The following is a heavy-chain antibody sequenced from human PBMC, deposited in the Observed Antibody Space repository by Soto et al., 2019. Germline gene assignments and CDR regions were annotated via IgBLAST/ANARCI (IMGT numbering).Heavy chain of an antibody. CDR1: GFTFSSSA. CDR2: VSSSGGST. D-gene: IGHD6-19*01. Sequence: GGSLSLSCAASGFTFSSSAMIWVRQAPGKGLEWVSTVSSSGGSTYYADSVKGRFTISRDNSNNTLYLQMNSLRAEDTAVYYCAKEQWLDYWGQGTLVTVSS. CDR3: AKEQWLDY. V-gene: IGHV3-23*01. J-gene: IGHJ4*02.